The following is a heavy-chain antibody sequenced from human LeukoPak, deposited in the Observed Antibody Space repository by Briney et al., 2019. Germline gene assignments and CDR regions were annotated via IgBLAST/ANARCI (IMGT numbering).Heavy chain of an antibody. V-gene: IGHV4-4*02. D-gene: IGHD4-11*01. CDR2: VSLEGVR. J-gene: IGHJ5*02. CDR1: GGSITTTNW. Sequence: ASETLSLTCGVSGGSITTTNWWSWVRQFPGQGLQWIGEVSLEGVRNYNPSLTSRVTMSLDRAKNLLSLNLNSVTAADTAVYYCARDLGSNWADNWFDPWGQGTLVTVSS. CDR3: ARDLGSNWADNWFDP.